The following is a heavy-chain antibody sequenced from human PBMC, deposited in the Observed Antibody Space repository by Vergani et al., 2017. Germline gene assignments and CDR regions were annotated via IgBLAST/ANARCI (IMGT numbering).Heavy chain of an antibody. D-gene: IGHD2-2*01. J-gene: IGHJ5*02. Sequence: QVQLQESGPGLVKPSQTLSLTCTVSGGSISSGGYYWSWIRQHPGKGLEWIGYIYYSGSTYYNPSLKSRVTISVDTSKNQFSLKLSSVTAADTAVYYCARGLSGLGYCSSTSCFLRQYNWFDPWGQGTLVTVSS. CDR3: ARGLSGLGYCSSTSCFLRQYNWFDP. CDR2: IYYSGST. CDR1: GGSISSGGYY. V-gene: IGHV4-31*03.